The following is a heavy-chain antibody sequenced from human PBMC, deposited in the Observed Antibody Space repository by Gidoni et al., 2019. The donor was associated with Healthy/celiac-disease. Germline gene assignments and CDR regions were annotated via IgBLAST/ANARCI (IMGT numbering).Heavy chain of an antibody. D-gene: IGHD3-22*01. CDR3: ARGDSSGYYAFDI. Sequence: QLQLQESGSGLVKPSQTLSLTCAVSGGSISSGGYSWRWIRQPPGKGLEWIGYIYHSGRTYYNPSLKSRVTISVDRSKNQFSLKLSSVTAADTAVYYCARGDSSGYYAFDIWGQGTMVTVSS. CDR2: IYHSGRT. V-gene: IGHV4-30-2*01. CDR1: GGSISSGGYS. J-gene: IGHJ3*02.